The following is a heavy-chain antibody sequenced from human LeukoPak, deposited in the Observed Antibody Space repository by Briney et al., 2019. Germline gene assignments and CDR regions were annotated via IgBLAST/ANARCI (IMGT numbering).Heavy chain of an antibody. Sequence: GASLQISCKAAEYCFTSYWIGWGRQMPGKGLEGRGIIYPGDSSTRYNASLQGQVTMSADKDNSTAYLQWSSLEASDTAMYYCARRQTGAGEPQYNWFDPWGQGTLVSVSS. CDR1: EYCFTSYW. V-gene: IGHV5-51*01. CDR2: IYPGDSST. CDR3: ARRQTGAGEPQYNWFDP. D-gene: IGHD3-10*01. J-gene: IGHJ5*02.